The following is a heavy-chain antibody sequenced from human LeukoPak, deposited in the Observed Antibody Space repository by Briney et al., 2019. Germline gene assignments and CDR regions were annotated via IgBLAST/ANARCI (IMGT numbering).Heavy chain of an antibody. Sequence: SETLSLTCSVSGGSLRGYYWSWIRQPPGKGLEWIGYIYYTGNSNYNPSLRGRVTISIDTSKNQFSLKLSSVTAADTAVYYCARLGPAANDAFDIWGQGTMVTVSS. D-gene: IGHD2-2*01. CDR1: GGSLRGYY. J-gene: IGHJ3*02. CDR2: IYYTGNS. V-gene: IGHV4-59*08. CDR3: ARLGPAANDAFDI.